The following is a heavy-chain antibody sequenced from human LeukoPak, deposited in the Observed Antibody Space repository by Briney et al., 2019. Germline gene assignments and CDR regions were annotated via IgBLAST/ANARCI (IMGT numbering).Heavy chain of an antibody. CDR3: GRGRCHYDPEASYHI. J-gene: IGHJ3*02. D-gene: IGHD3-22*01. Sequence: GGSLRLSCAASGFTFSSFWMHWVRHAPGQGLVCVSRINSDGSSTSYADSVKGRLTISRDNAMRTLYLQMSRRRAECIAVYYCGRGRCHYDPEASYHIWSQEAMVTVTS. V-gene: IGHV3-74*01. CDR1: GFTFSSFW. CDR2: INSDGSST.